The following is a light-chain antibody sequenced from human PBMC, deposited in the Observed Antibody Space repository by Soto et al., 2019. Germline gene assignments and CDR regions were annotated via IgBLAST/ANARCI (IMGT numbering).Light chain of an antibody. CDR3: QQYGSSPTCT. Sequence: SVLTQSPGTLSFSPGERATLSCRASQSVSSNYLAWYQQKPGQAPRLLIYGASTRATGIPDRFSGSGSGTDFTPTISRLEPEDSAVYYCQQYGSSPTCTFGQGTKVEIX. CDR2: GAS. V-gene: IGKV3-20*01. CDR1: QSVSSNY. J-gene: IGKJ1*01.